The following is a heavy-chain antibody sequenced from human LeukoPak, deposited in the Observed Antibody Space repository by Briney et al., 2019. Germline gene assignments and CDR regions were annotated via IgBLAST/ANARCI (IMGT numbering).Heavy chain of an antibody. J-gene: IGHJ4*02. CDR3: ARLVSTSKFDY. D-gene: IGHD2-8*02. CDR2: IYNSGST. Sequence: SETLSLTCTVSGGSITSYYWSWIRQPPGKGLEWIGYIYNSGSTKYNPSLKSRVTISVDTSKNQFSLKLSSVTAADTAVYYCARLVSTSKFDYWGQGTLVTVSS. V-gene: IGHV4-59*12. CDR1: GGSITSYY.